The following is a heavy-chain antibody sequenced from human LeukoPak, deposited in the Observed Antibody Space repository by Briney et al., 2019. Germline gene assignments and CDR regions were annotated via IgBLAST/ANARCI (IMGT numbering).Heavy chain of an antibody. J-gene: IGHJ3*02. D-gene: IGHD3-22*01. CDR1: GGSISTYY. CDR2: GYYSGST. V-gene: IGHV4-59*08. CDR3: ASDYDSSGLGAFDI. Sequence: SETLSLTCTVSGGSISTYYWSWVRQPPGKGLEWIGYGYYSGSTDYIPSLKSRVTISVDTSKNQFSLKLSSVTAADTAVYYCASDYDSSGLGAFDIWGQGTMVTVSS.